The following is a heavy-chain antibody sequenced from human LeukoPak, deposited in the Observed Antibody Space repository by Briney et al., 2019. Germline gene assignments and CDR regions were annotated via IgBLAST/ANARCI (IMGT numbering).Heavy chain of an antibody. J-gene: IGHJ4*02. CDR1: GFTFSTYA. V-gene: IGHV3-30*09. D-gene: IGHD1-26*01. CDR2: ISYDGTNE. CDR3: ARNRPPYSGSYSGFDY. Sequence: GRSLRLSCAASGFTFSTYAIHWVRQAPGKGLEWVALISYDGTNEYYADSVKGRFAISRDNSKNTLSLLMNSLRAADTALYYCARNRPPYSGSYSGFDYWGQGTLVTVSS.